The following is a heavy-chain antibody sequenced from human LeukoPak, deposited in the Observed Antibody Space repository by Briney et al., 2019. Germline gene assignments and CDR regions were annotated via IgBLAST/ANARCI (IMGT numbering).Heavy chain of an antibody. CDR2: ISAYNGNT. V-gene: IGHV1-18*01. D-gene: IGHD3-22*01. CDR3: ARDSSNGYYYDSSGYSDY. Sequence: ASVKVSCKASGYTFTSYGISWVRQAPGQGLEWMGWISAYNGNTNYAQKVQGRVTMTTDTSTSTAYMELRSLRSDDTAVYYCARDSSNGYYYDSSGYSDYWGQGTLVTVSS. CDR1: GYTFTSYG. J-gene: IGHJ4*02.